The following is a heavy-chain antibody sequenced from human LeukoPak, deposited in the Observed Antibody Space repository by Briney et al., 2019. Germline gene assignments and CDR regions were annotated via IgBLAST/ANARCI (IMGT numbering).Heavy chain of an antibody. CDR3: ARQVDTAMGRDY. CDR2: INPNSGGT. D-gene: IGHD5-18*01. CDR1: RYTLTGYD. Sequence: AASVNVSCKASRYTLTGYDMHWVRQAPGQGLEWMGWINPNSGGTNYAQKFQGRVTMTRDTSISTAYLQWSSLKASDTAMYYCARQVDTAMGRDYWGQGTLVIVSS. J-gene: IGHJ4*02. V-gene: IGHV1-2*02.